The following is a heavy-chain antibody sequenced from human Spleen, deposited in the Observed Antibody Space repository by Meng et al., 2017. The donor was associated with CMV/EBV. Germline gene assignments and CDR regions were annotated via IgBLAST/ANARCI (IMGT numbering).Heavy chain of an antibody. Sequence: SETLSLTCTVSGGSISSSSYYWGWIRQPPGKGLEWIGSIYYSGSTNYNPSLESRVAISIDTSSNQFSLRLSSVTAADTAVYYCAGAMGYGSGSYAGCWGQGTRVTVSS. CDR1: GGSISSSSYY. D-gene: IGHD3-10*01. CDR3: AGAMGYGSGSYAGC. J-gene: IGHJ4*02. CDR2: IYYSGST. V-gene: IGHV4-39*07.